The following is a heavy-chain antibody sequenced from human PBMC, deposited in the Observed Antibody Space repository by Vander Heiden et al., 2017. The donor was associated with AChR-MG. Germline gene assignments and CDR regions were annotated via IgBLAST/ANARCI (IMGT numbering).Heavy chain of an antibody. Sequence: EVQLVESGGGLVQPGGSLRLSCAASGFPFSSYSMTLVRQAPGKGLEWVSYITGSSRTIYYADSVKGRFTISRDNAKNSLFLQMNSLRAEDTAVYYCARLSQNWFDPWGQGTLVTVSS. CDR3: ARLSQNWFDP. CDR1: GFPFSSYS. V-gene: IGHV3-48*01. CDR2: ITGSSRTI. J-gene: IGHJ5*02.